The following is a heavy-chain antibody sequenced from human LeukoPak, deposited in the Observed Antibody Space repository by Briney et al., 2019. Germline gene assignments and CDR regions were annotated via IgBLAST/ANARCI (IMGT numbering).Heavy chain of an antibody. CDR2: ISAYNGNT. CDR3: ARFPLGGYSGYDYVGYFDY. D-gene: IGHD5-12*01. Sequence: ASVKVSCKASGYTFTSYGISWVRQAPGQGLEWMGWISAYNGNTNYAQKLQGRVTMTTDTSTSTAYMELRSLRPDDTAVYYCARFPLGGYSGYDYVGYFDYWGQGTLVTVSS. J-gene: IGHJ4*02. CDR1: GYTFTSYG. V-gene: IGHV1-18*01.